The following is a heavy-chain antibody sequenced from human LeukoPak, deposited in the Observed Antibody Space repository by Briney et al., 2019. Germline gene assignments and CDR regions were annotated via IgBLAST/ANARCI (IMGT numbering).Heavy chain of an antibody. J-gene: IGHJ4*02. D-gene: IGHD3-10*01. CDR1: GFTFSSYW. Sequence: GGSLRLSCAASGFTFSSYWMHWVRQAPGRGLVWVSRINSDGSSTSYADSVKGRFTISRDNAKNTLYLQMNSLRAEDTAVYYCARGGFGELYPIGYWGQGTLVTVSS. CDR3: ARGGFGELYPIGY. V-gene: IGHV3-74*01. CDR2: INSDGSST.